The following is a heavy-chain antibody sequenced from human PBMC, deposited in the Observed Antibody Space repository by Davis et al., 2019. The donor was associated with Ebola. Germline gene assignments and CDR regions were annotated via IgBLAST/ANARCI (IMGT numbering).Heavy chain of an antibody. V-gene: IGHV3-11*04. D-gene: IGHD3-3*01. J-gene: IGHJ6*02. Sequence: GESPKTPCAASGFPFSDYYMSWIRQAPGKGLEWVSYISSSGSTIYYADSVKGRFTISRDNAKNSLYLQMNSLRDEDTDVYYCARDGYYDFWSGYYISPRRPYYYYGMDVWGQGTTVTVSS. CDR1: GFPFSDYY. CDR2: ISSSGSTI. CDR3: ARDGYYDFWSGYYISPRRPYYYYGMDV.